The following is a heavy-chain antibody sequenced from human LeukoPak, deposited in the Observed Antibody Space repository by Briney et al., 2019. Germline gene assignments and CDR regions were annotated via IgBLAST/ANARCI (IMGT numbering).Heavy chain of an antibody. CDR1: GFPFDDYG. J-gene: IGHJ4*02. Sequence: GSLRLSCAASGFPFDDYGMNWVRQVPGKGLEWVAGINWSGGTKDYAASVKGRFIISRDNANNSLYLQMTGLRAEDTAFYYCARYRGRVGAAVYWGQGTLVTVSS. D-gene: IGHD1-26*01. V-gene: IGHV3-20*04. CDR2: INWSGGTK. CDR3: ARYRGRVGAAVY.